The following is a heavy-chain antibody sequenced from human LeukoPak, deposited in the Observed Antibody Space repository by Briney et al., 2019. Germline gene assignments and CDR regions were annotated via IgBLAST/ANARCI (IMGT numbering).Heavy chain of an antibody. CDR2: IYYSGST. V-gene: IGHV4-61*01. CDR1: GGSIDSSSYY. J-gene: IGHJ3*02. CDR3: ARSSYYYGADAYDI. Sequence: SETLSLTCTVSGGSIDSSSYYWSWIRQPPGKGLEWIGYIYYSGSTNYNPSLKSPVTISLDTSKNQFSLKLSSVTAADTAVYYCARSSYYYGADAYDIWGQGTMVTVSS. D-gene: IGHD3-10*01.